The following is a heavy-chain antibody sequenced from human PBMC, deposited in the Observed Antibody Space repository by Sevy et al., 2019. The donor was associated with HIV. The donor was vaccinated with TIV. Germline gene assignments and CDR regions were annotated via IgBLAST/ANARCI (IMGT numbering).Heavy chain of an antibody. V-gene: IGHV3-33*01. CDR3: ARYWGRDGHSIDY. J-gene: IGHJ4*02. CDR2: IWYDGTDK. CDR1: GFILSNYA. D-gene: IGHD3-16*01. Sequence: GGSLRLSCATSGFILSNYAMHWIRQAPGKGLEWVAVIWYDGTDKYYADPVQGRFTISRDNSKNTLYLQMNSLRVEDTAVYYCARYWGRDGHSIDYWGQGTLVTVSS.